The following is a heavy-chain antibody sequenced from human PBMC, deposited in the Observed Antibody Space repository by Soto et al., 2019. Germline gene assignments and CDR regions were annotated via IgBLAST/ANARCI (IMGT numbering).Heavy chain of an antibody. CDR3: ARESYYYDSSGYPHAFDI. V-gene: IGHV1-2*04. CDR1: GGTFSSYA. CDR2: INPNSGGT. J-gene: IGHJ3*02. D-gene: IGHD3-22*01. Sequence: ASVKVSCKASGGTFSSYAISWVRQAPGQGLEWMGWINPNSGGTNYAQKFQGWVTMTRDTSISTAYMELSRLRSDDTAVYYCARESYYYDSSGYPHAFDIWGQGTMVTVSS.